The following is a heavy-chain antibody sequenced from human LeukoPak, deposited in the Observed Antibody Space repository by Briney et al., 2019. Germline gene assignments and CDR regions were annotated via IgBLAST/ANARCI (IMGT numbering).Heavy chain of an antibody. D-gene: IGHD2-15*01. CDR1: GGSISSYY. V-gene: IGHV4-59*01. CDR2: IYYSGSA. J-gene: IGHJ6*03. Sequence: SETLSLTCTVSGGSISSYYWSWIRQPPGKGLEWIGYIYYSGSANYNPSLKSRVTISVDTSKNQFSLKLNSVTAADTAVFYCARSVEGYCSGGSCYSYSYYMDVWGKGTTVTVSS. CDR3: ARSVEGYCSGGSCYSYSYYMDV.